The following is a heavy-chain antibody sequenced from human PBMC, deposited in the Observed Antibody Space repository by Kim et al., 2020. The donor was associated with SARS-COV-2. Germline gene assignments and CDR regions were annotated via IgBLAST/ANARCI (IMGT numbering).Heavy chain of an antibody. D-gene: IGHD2-8*01. CDR1: GGSFSNSAYY. Sequence: SETLSLTCTVSGGSFSNSAYYWGWIRQPPGKELGWIGFIYYSGNTYYNPSLRSRVTISVDTSKNQFSLTLKAVTASDTAVYYCAGPMASTCTQYSYY. J-gene: IGHJ6*01. V-gene: IGHV4-39*01. CDR2: IYYSGNT. CDR3: AGPMASTCTQYSYY.